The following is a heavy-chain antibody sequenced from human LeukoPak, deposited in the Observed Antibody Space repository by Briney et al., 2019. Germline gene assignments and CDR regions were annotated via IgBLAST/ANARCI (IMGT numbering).Heavy chain of an antibody. D-gene: IGHD1-7*01. CDR1: GGSISSSSYY. CDR3: ARGGLNFDAFDI. V-gene: IGHV4-39*02. Sequence: PSETLSLTCTVSGGSISSSSYYWGWIRQPPGKGLEWIGTIYYSGTTYYNPSLKSRVTISADTSKNHFSLKLSSVTAADTAVYYCARGGLNFDAFDIWGQGTMVAVSS. CDR2: IYYSGTT. J-gene: IGHJ3*02.